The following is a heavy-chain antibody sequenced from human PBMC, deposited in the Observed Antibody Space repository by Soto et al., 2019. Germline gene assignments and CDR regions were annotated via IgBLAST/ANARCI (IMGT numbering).Heavy chain of an antibody. CDR1: GFAFSDYY. D-gene: IGHD7-27*01. CDR2: ISSSGSTI. V-gene: IGHV3-11*01. Sequence: LRLSCAASGFAFSDYYMIWIRQAPGKGLEWVSYISSSGSTIYYADSVKGRFTISRDNAKNSLYLQMNSLRAEDTAVYYCARENWGPYYYYYGMDVWGPGTTVTVSS. J-gene: IGHJ6*02. CDR3: ARENWGPYYYYYGMDV.